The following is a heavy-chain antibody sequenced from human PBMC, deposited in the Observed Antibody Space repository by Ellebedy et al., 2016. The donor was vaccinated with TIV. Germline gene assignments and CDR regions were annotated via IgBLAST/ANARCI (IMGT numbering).Heavy chain of an antibody. V-gene: IGHV3-7*01. CDR2: INPDGSQR. D-gene: IGHD4-17*01. CDR1: AFTFNNDW. CDR3: ARDPFNGALDY. J-gene: IGHJ4*02. Sequence: GGSLRLSXLASAFTFNNDWMAWVRQVPGKGLEWVALINPDGSQRKYVDSVKGRFTISRDNAQNSLYLQMNSLRAEDTALYYCARDPFNGALDYWGQGTLVTVSS.